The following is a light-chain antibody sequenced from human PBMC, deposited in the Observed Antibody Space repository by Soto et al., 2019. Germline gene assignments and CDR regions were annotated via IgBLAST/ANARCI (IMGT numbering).Light chain of an antibody. CDR3: QQYDSTPYT. CDR1: QSVLYRSNNKSY. CDR2: WAS. V-gene: IGKV4-1*01. J-gene: IGKJ2*01. Sequence: DIVMTQSPDSLAVSLGERATINCKSRQSVLYRSNNKSYLAWYQQKPGQPPKLLIYWASTRESGVPDRFSGSGSGTDFTLTIGSLQAEDVAVYFCQQYDSTPYTFGQGTKLEIK.